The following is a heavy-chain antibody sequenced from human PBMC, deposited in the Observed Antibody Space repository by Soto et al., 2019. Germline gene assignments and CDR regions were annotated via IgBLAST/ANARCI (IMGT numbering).Heavy chain of an antibody. CDR3: ARRYGSAFDF. V-gene: IGHV4-59*01. J-gene: IGHJ3*01. CDR2: IYYSGST. CDR1: GGSISSYY. Sequence: PSETLSLTCTVSGGSISSYYWSWIRQPPGKGLEWIGYIYYSGSTNYNPSLKSRVTISVDTSKNQFSLKLTSVTAADTAVYYCARRYGSAFDFWGQGTMVTVSS. D-gene: IGHD3-10*01.